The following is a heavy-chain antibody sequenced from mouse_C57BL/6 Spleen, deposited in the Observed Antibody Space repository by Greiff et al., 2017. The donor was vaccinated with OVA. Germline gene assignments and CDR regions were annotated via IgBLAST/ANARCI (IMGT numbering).Heavy chain of an antibody. Sequence: VQLQQPGAELVKPGASVKLSCKASGYTFTSYWMQWVKQRPGQGLEWIGEIDPSDSYTNYNQKFKGKATLTVDTSSSTAYMQLSSLTSEDSAVYYCARAVVAYYAMDYWGHGTSVTVSS. CDR2: IDPSDSYT. CDR1: GYTFTSYW. J-gene: IGHJ4*01. V-gene: IGHV1-50*01. D-gene: IGHD1-1*01. CDR3: ARAVVAYYAMDY.